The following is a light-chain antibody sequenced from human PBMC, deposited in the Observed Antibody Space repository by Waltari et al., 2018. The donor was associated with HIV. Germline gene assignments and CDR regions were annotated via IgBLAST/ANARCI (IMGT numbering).Light chain of an antibody. Sequence: QSLLTQPPSVSGAPGHNVTISCTGTSSNLGSGFDVHWYQFLPGIAPKLLIYGDSIRPSGVPERFSGSKTDTPASLAITGLQAEDDGEYVCQSFDTSLRGLRVFGGGTQLTVL. CDR3: QSFDTSLRGLRV. V-gene: IGLV1-40*01. CDR2: GDS. J-gene: IGLJ3*02. CDR1: SSNLGSGFD.